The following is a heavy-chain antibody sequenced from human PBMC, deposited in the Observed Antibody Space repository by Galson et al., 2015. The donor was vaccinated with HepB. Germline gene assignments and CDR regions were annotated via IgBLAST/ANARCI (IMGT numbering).Heavy chain of an antibody. CDR3: AKEQTVAGAPDAFDI. CDR2: ISGSGGST. J-gene: IGHJ3*02. V-gene: IGHV3-23*01. D-gene: IGHD6-19*01. Sequence: SLRLSCAASGFTFSSYAMSWVRQAPGKGLEWVSAISGSGGSTYYADSVRGRFTISRDNSKNTLYLQMNSLRAEDTAVYYCAKEQTVAGAPDAFDIWDQGTMVTVSS. CDR1: GFTFSSYA.